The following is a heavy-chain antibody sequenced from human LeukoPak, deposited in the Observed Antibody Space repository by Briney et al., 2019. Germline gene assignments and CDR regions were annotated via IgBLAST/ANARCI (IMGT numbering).Heavy chain of an antibody. J-gene: IGHJ6*03. Sequence: SSVKVSCKXSGGTFSSYAISWVRQAPGQGLEWMGRIIPIFGTANYAQKFQGRVTITTDESTSTAYMELSSLRSEDTAVYYCARDKAQQLAYYYYYYMDVWGKGTTVTVSS. CDR2: IIPIFGTA. V-gene: IGHV1-69*05. CDR1: GGTFSSYA. D-gene: IGHD6-13*01. CDR3: ARDKAQQLAYYYYYYMDV.